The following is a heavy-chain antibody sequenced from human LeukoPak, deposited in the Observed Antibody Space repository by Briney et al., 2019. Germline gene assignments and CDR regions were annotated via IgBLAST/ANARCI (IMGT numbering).Heavy chain of an antibody. Sequence: PSETLSLTCTVSGGSISSSSYYWGWIRQPPGKGLEWIGSIYYSGSTYYNPSLKSRVTISVDTSKNQFSLKLSSVTAADTAVYYCAREQLDWNPTRSKYFDYWGQGTLVTVSS. CDR3: AREQLDWNPTRSKYFDY. V-gene: IGHV4-39*02. CDR2: IYYSGST. J-gene: IGHJ4*02. CDR1: GGSISSSSYY. D-gene: IGHD1-1*01.